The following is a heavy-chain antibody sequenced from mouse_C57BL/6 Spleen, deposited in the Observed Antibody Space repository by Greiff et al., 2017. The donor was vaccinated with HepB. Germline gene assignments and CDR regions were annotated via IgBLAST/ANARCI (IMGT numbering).Heavy chain of an antibody. CDR2: IDPEDGET. J-gene: IGHJ4*01. V-gene: IGHV14-2*01. CDR1: GFNIKDYY. D-gene: IGHD2-2*01. CDR3: AKDYGYDGPHYYAMDY. Sequence: EVKLQESGAELVKPGASVKLSCTASGFNIKDYYMHWVKQRTEQGLEWIGRIDPEDGETKYAPKFQGKATITADTSSNTAYLQLSSLTSEDTAVYYCAKDYGYDGPHYYAMDYWGQGTSVTVSS.